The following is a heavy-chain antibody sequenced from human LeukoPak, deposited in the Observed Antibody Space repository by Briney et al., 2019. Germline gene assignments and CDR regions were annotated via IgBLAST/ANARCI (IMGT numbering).Heavy chain of an antibody. Sequence: ASVKVSCKASGYTFTGYYMHWVRQAPGQGLEWMGWINPNSGGTNYAQKFQGRVTMTRDTSISTAYMELSRLRSDDTAVYYCARDGIMAYHYDSSGYYYFDYWGQGTLVTVSS. D-gene: IGHD3-22*01. CDR2: INPNSGGT. V-gene: IGHV1-2*02. J-gene: IGHJ4*02. CDR1: GYTFTGYY. CDR3: ARDGIMAYHYDSSGYYYFDY.